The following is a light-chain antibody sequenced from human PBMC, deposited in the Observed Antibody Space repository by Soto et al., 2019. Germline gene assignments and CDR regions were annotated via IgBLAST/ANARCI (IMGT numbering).Light chain of an antibody. CDR3: QQYNNWPGT. Sequence: EIVMTQSPATLSVSPGKRATLSCRASQSVSSNLAWYQQKPGQAPRLLIYGASTRATGIPARFSGSGSGTEFTLTISSLQSEDFAAYYCQQYNNWPGTFGQGTKVDIK. J-gene: IGKJ1*01. CDR1: QSVSSN. V-gene: IGKV3-15*01. CDR2: GAS.